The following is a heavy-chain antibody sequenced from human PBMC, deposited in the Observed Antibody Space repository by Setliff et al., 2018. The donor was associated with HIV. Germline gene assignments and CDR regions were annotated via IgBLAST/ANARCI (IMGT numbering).Heavy chain of an antibody. J-gene: IGHJ4*02. CDR3: ARGALDSGIYSGPDTYFDY. Sequence: ASVKVSCKASGYTFTSYAMNWVRQAPGQGLEWMGWINTNTGNPTYAQDFTGRFVFSLDTSVSTAYLQISSLKAEDTAVYYCARGALDSGIYSGPDTYFDYWGQGTLVTVSS. CDR2: INTNTGNP. CDR1: GYTFTSYA. D-gene: IGHD1-26*01. V-gene: IGHV7-4-1*02.